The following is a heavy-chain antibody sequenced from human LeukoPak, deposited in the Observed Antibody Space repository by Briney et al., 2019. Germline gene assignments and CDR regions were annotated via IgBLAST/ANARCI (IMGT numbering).Heavy chain of an antibody. Sequence: SQTLSLTCTVSGGSISSGGYYWSWIRQPPGTGLEWIGYIYHSGSTYYNPSLKSRVTISVDRSKNQFSLKLSSVTAADTAVYYCARLVLAGIAARLKDYWGQGTLVTVSS. V-gene: IGHV4-30-2*01. J-gene: IGHJ4*02. CDR3: ARLVLAGIAARLKDY. CDR2: IYHSGST. D-gene: IGHD6-6*01. CDR1: GGSISSGGYY.